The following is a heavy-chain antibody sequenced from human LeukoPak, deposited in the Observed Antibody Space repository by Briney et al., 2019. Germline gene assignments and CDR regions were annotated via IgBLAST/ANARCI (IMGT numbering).Heavy chain of an antibody. J-gene: IGHJ4*02. Sequence: ASETLSLTCTVSGGSISSGDYYWSWIRQPPGKGLEWIGYIYYSGSTYYNPSLKSRVTISVDTSKNQFSLKLSSVTAADTAVYYCAREGVNIMGGDWGQGTLVTVSS. D-gene: IGHD3-3*01. CDR3: AREGVNIMGGD. CDR2: IYYSGST. CDR1: GGSISSGDYY. V-gene: IGHV4-30-4*01.